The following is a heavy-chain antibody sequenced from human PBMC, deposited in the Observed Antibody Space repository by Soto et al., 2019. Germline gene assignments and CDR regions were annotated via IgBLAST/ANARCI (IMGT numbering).Heavy chain of an antibody. CDR2: IHAGNGNT. J-gene: IGHJ4*02. CDR1: GYTFTSYA. CDR3: ARDSRQHLGEVSSCDY. D-gene: IGHD3-16*02. V-gene: IGHV1-3*01. Sequence: QVQLVQSGAEVKKPGASVKVSCKASGYTFTSYAMHWVRQAPGQRLEWMGWIHAGNGNTKYSQKFQGRVTINRDTSASTAYMELSSLRSEDTAVYYCARDSRQHLGEVSSCDYWGQGPLVTVSS.